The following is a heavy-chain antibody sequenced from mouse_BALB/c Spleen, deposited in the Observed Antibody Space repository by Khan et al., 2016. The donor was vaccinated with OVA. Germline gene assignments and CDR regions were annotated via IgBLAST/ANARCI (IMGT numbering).Heavy chain of an antibody. CDR3: ARPPYFSYSLDH. J-gene: IGHJ4*01. CDR1: GYTFTNYG. CDR2: INTFTGEP. Sequence: QIQLVQSGPEMKKPGETVKISCKASGYTFTNYGMNWVKQSPGKALKWMGWINTFTGEPTYADDFKGRFAFSLETSASTAYLQINNLKNEDTATYFCARPPYFSYSLDHWGQGTSVTVSS. D-gene: IGHD2-12*01. V-gene: IGHV9-3-1*01.